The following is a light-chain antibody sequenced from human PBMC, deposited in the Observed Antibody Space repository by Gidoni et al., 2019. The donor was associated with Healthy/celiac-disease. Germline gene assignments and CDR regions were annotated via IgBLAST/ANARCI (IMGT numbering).Light chain of an antibody. CDR3: QQYYSTLWT. CDR1: QSVLYSSNNKNY. CDR2: WAS. V-gene: IGKV4-1*01. Sequence: DIVMTQSPDSLAVSLGERATINCKSSQSVLYSSNNKNYLAWYQQKPGQPPKLLIYWASTRESGVPYRFSGSGSGTDFTLTISSLQAEDVAVYYCQQYYSTLWTFXQXTKVEIK. J-gene: IGKJ1*01.